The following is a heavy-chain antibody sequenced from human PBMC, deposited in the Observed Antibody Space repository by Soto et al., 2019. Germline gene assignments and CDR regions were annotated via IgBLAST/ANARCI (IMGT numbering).Heavy chain of an antibody. J-gene: IGHJ4*02. D-gene: IGHD5-12*01. V-gene: IGHV4-39*01. CDR2: IYYSGST. CDR3: ARHYFEWLRLYYFDY. CDR1: GGSISSSSYY. Sequence: SETLSLTCTVSGGSISSSSYYWGWIRQPPGKGLEWIGSIYYSGSTYYNPSLKSRVTISVDTSKNQFSLKLSSVTAADTAVYYCARHYFEWLRLYYFDYWGQGTLVTVSS.